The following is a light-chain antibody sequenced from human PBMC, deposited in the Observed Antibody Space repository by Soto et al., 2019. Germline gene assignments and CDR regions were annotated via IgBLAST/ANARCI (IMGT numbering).Light chain of an antibody. CDR1: QSVSSSN. CDR2: GAS. V-gene: IGKV3-20*01. Sequence: EIVLTQSPATLSLSPGERATLSCRASQSVSSSNLAWYQQKPGQAPRLVISGASSRAAGIPDRFSGSGSGTDFTLTISRLEPEDFAVYYCQQYDSSPPRYTFGQGTKLEIK. CDR3: QQYDSSPPRYT. J-gene: IGKJ2*01.